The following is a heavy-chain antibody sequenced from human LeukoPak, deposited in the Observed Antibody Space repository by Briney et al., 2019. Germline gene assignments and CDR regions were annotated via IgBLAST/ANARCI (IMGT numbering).Heavy chain of an antibody. V-gene: IGHV3-23*01. CDR3: AKGGRLSGPFQY. J-gene: IGHJ4*02. CDR1: GLTFSSCG. D-gene: IGHD2-15*01. Sequence: SGGSLRLSCEASGLTFSSCGMSCVRQAPGKGLEWISTIGSGGDTAYNADFVKGRFTISRDNSKNMLYLEMNSLKAEDTALYYGAKGGRLSGPFQYWGQGTLVTVAS. CDR2: IGSGGDTA.